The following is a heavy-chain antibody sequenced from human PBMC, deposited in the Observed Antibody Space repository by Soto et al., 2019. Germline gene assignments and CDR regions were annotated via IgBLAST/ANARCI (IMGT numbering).Heavy chain of an antibody. Sequence: LSLTCTVSGGSISSGGYYWSWIRQRPGKGLEWIGYIYYSGSTYYNPSLKSRVTISVDTSKNQFSLKLSSVTAADTALYYCARETVAGPTLGDWFDPWGQGTLVTVSS. D-gene: IGHD6-19*01. CDR3: ARETVAGPTLGDWFDP. CDR1: GGSISSGGYY. J-gene: IGHJ5*02. CDR2: IYYSGST. V-gene: IGHV4-31*03.